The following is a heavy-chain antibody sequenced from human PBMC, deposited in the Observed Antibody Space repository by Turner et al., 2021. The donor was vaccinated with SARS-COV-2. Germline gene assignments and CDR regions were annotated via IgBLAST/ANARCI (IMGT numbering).Heavy chain of an antibody. J-gene: IGHJ4*02. V-gene: IGHV3-30-3*01. CDR2: ISYDGRNK. Sequence: QVQLVESGGGVVQPGSSLRLSCVASGFTFRSHAMHWVRQVPGKGLEWVAVISYDGRNKFYADSVKGRFTISRDNSKNTLYLQMNSLRAEDTAMYYCARGYPWDTPVAHQGGGFDYWGQGTLVTVSS. CDR3: ARGYPWDTPVAHQGGGFDY. CDR1: GFTFRSHA. D-gene: IGHD5-18*01.